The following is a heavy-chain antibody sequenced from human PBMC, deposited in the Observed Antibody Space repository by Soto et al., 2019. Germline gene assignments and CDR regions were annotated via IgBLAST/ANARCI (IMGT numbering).Heavy chain of an antibody. Sequence: GGSLRLSCSASGFTISSYSMHWVRQAPGKGLEYVSAISSNGGSTYYADSVKGRFTISRDNSENTLYLQMSSLRAEDTAVYYCVKALDSSGYYLGGAFDIWGQGTMVTVSS. V-gene: IGHV3-64D*08. D-gene: IGHD3-22*01. CDR3: VKALDSSGYYLGGAFDI. CDR2: ISSNGGST. J-gene: IGHJ3*02. CDR1: GFTISSYS.